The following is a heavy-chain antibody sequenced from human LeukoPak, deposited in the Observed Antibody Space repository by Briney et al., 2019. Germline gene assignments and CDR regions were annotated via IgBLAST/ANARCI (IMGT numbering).Heavy chain of an antibody. Sequence: PGGSLRLSCAASGFTVSSNYMSWVRQAPGKGLEWVSVIYSGGSTYYADSVKGRFTISRDNSKSTLYLQMNSLRAEDTAVYYCARAGYSYGPEYYCYYYGMDVWGQGTTVTVSS. D-gene: IGHD5-18*01. CDR1: GFTVSSNY. CDR2: IYSGGST. J-gene: IGHJ6*02. CDR3: ARAGYSYGPEYYCYYYGMDV. V-gene: IGHV3-53*01.